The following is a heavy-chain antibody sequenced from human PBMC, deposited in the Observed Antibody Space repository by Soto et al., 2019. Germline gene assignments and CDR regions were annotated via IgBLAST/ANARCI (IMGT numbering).Heavy chain of an antibody. CDR1: SGSVSSGSYY. V-gene: IGHV4-61*01. Sequence: SETLSLTCTVSSGSVSSGSYYWSWIRQPPGKGLEWIGYVYYSGSTNYNPSLKSRVTILVDTSKNQFSLKLSSVTAADTAVYYCARHSPDFDWLSQFDYWGQGTLVTVSS. D-gene: IGHD3-9*01. J-gene: IGHJ4*02. CDR2: VYYSGST. CDR3: ARHSPDFDWLSQFDY.